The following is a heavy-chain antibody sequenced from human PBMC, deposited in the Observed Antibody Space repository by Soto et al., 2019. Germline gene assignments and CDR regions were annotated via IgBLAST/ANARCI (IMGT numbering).Heavy chain of an antibody. J-gene: IGHJ4*02. Sequence: QVQLVESGGGVVQPGRSLRLSCAASGFTFSSYAMHWVRQAPGKGLEWVAVISYDGSNKYYADSVKGRFTISRDNSKNTLYLQMNSLRAEDTAVYYCARGRAYDSSGYYPYYFDYWGQGPLVTVSS. V-gene: IGHV3-30-3*01. CDR1: GFTFSSYA. D-gene: IGHD3-22*01. CDR3: ARGRAYDSSGYYPYYFDY. CDR2: ISYDGSNK.